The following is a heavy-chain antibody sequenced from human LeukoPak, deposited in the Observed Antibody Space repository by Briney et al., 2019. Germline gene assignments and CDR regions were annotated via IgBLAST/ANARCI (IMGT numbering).Heavy chain of an antibody. CDR3: ARDLRLRETYGMDV. CDR1: GGSISSGGYY. CDR2: IYYSGST. J-gene: IGHJ6*02. Sequence: PSQTLSLTCTVSGGSISSGGYYWSWIRQHPGKDLEWIGYIYYSGSTYYNPSLKSRVTISVDTSKNQFSLKLSSVTAADTAVYYCARDLRLRETYGMDVWGQGTTVTVSS. D-gene: IGHD6-25*01. V-gene: IGHV4-31*03.